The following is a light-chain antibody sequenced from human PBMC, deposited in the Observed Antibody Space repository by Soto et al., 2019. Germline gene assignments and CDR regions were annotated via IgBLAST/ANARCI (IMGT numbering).Light chain of an antibody. CDR1: SSDIGTNT. J-gene: IGLJ2*01. CDR2: SSN. V-gene: IGLV1-44*01. CDR3: AAWDDSLNGVV. Sequence: QSVLTQPPSASGTPGQRVTISCSGSSSDIGTNTVNWYQQLPGTAPKLLIYSSNQRPSGVPDRFSGSKSGTSASLAISGLQSEDEADYYCAAWDDSLNGVVFGEGTKLTVL.